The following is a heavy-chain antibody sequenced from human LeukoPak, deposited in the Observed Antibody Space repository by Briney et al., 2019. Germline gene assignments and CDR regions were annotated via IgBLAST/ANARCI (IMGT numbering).Heavy chain of an antibody. D-gene: IGHD3-16*01. CDR2: ISYDGSNK. J-gene: IGHJ5*02. CDR3: AKDKGDLFINWFDP. V-gene: IGHV3-30-3*01. CDR1: GFTFSSYA. Sequence: PGGSLRLSCAASGFTFSSYAMHWVRQAPGKGLEWVAVISYDGSNKYYADSVKGRFTISRDNSKNTLYLQMNSLRAEDTAVYYCAKDKGDLFINWFDPWGQRTLVTVSS.